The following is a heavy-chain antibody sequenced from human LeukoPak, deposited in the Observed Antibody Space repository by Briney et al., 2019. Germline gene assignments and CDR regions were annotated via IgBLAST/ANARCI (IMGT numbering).Heavy chain of an antibody. CDR1: GFTFSSYA. J-gene: IGHJ5*02. D-gene: IGHD3-3*01. CDR2: ISGSGGST. Sequence: GGSLRLSCAASGFTFSSYAMSWVRQAPGKGLEWVSAISGSGGSTYYADSVKGRFTISRDNSKNTLYLQMNSLRAEDTAVYYCANTGPPDFWSGYRNWFDPWGQGTLVTVSS. V-gene: IGHV3-23*01. CDR3: ANTGPPDFWSGYRNWFDP.